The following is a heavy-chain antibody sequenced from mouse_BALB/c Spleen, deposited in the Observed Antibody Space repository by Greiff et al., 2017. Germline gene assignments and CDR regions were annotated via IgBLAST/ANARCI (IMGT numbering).Heavy chain of an antibody. CDR1: GYTFTNYW. V-gene: IGHV1-63*02. Sequence: QVQLQQSGAELVRPGTSVKISCKASGYTFTNYWLGWVKQRPGHGLEWIGDIYPGGGYTNYNETFKGKATLTADTSSSTAYMQLSSLTSEDSAVYFCARVSSSGYVGFAYWGQGTLVTVSA. CDR2: IYPGGGYT. J-gene: IGHJ3*01. CDR3: ARVSSSGYVGFAY. D-gene: IGHD3-1*01.